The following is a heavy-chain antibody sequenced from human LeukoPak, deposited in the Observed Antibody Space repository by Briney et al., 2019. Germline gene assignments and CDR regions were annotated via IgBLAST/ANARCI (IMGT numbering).Heavy chain of an antibody. CDR3: ARDLGVGYSGYLLPDY. CDR2: MDPSSGTT. Sequence: GASVKVSCKASGYSFTSCYMHWVRQRHAPGLEWKGIMDPSSGTTSYAQKFQGRVTMTRDTATSTVNMELSSLISEDTAVYYCARDLGVGYSGYLLPDYWGQGTLVTVSS. J-gene: IGHJ4*02. V-gene: IGHV1-46*01. CDR1: GYSFTSCY. D-gene: IGHD3-3*01.